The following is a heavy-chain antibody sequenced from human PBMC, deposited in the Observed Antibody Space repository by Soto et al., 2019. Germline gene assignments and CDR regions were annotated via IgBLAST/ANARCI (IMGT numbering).Heavy chain of an antibody. Sequence: GESLKISCKISGKAFTSFWVVWVRQMPGRGLEWMGNIYPGDSDTRYTPPFQGQVTISADKSTNTAYLQWHSLQASDPALYYCAKQDDRGALEIWGQGTKVTVSS. CDR3: AKQDDRGALEI. CDR1: GKAFTSFW. D-gene: IGHD3-22*01. J-gene: IGHJ3*02. V-gene: IGHV5-51*01. CDR2: IYPGDSDT.